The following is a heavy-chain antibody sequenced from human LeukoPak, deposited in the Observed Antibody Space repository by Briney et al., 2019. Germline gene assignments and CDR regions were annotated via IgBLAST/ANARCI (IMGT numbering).Heavy chain of an antibody. CDR3: ARGGRYYDSYGYTHRYYFDY. J-gene: IGHJ4*02. CDR1: GGSFTDYY. V-gene: IGHV4-34*01. Sequence: SETLSLTCAVYGGSFTDYYWTWIRQPPGKGLEWLGKINYSGSTTYNPSLQSRVSMSIDTSKNQFSLKLSSVTAADTAIYYCARGGRYYDSYGYTHRYYFDYWGQGTLVTVSS. CDR2: INYSGST. D-gene: IGHD3-22*01.